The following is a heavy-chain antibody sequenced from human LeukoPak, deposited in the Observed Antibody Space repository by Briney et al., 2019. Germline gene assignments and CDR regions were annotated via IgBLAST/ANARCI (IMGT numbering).Heavy chain of an antibody. Sequence: SETLSLTCTVSGGSISSTSYYWGWLRQPPGTGLEWIGSIYYSGSTYYNPSLKSRVTMSGDTSKNQFSLKLSSVTAADTAVFYCVRVRYYGSGTNHYFDYWGQGTLVTVSS. J-gene: IGHJ4*02. D-gene: IGHD3-10*01. CDR1: GGSISSTSYY. V-gene: IGHV4-39*07. CDR2: IYYSGST. CDR3: VRVRYYGSGTNHYFDY.